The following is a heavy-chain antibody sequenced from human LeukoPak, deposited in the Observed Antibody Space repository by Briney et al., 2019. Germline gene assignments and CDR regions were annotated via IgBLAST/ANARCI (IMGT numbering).Heavy chain of an antibody. J-gene: IGHJ6*02. Sequence: GESLKISCKGSGYSFTSYWIGWVRQMPGKGLEWMGIIYPGDSDTRYSPSFQGQVTISADKSISTAYLQWSSLKASDTAMYYCARGGVGDYYYYGMDVWGQGTTVTVSS. CDR1: GYSFTSYW. CDR2: IYPGDSDT. D-gene: IGHD2-8*02. V-gene: IGHV5-51*01. CDR3: ARGGVGDYYYYGMDV.